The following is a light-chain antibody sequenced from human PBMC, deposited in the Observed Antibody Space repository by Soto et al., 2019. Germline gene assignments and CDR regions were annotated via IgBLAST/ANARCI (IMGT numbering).Light chain of an antibody. CDR3: TSYTAYSTYV. J-gene: IGLJ1*01. V-gene: IGLV2-14*01. CDR2: EVS. CDR1: SSDVGGYNH. Sequence: QSALTQPASVSGSPGQSITISCSGTSSDVGGYNHVSWYQHHPGKAPKLVIYEVSNRPSGVSNRFSGSKSGNTASLTISGLQAEDDGDYYCTSYTAYSTYVLGPGTKLTVL.